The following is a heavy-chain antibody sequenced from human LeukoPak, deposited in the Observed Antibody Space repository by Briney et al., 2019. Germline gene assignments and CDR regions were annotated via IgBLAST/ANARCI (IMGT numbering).Heavy chain of an antibody. Sequence: GGPLRLSCAASEIIFSNYWMHWLRQAPGEGLVWVSRINRDGSSTSYADSVKGRFTISRDNAKNTLYLQMNSLRAEGTAVYYCARGGGYSYGSFDYWGQGTLVTVSS. CDR1: EIIFSNYW. CDR2: INRDGSST. D-gene: IGHD5-18*01. CDR3: ARGGGYSYGSFDY. V-gene: IGHV3-74*01. J-gene: IGHJ4*02.